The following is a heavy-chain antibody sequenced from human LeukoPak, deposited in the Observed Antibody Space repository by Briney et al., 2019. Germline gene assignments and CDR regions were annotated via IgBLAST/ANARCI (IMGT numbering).Heavy chain of an antibody. J-gene: IGHJ5*02. CDR2: ISYEGSNK. Sequence: GRSLRLSCAPSGFXFSSYAIHWVREAPGKGLERGAVISYEGSNKYYADSVKGRFTISRDNSKNTLYLQMNILRAEDTAVYYCARDFPYCSSTSCSLGRFDPWGQGTLVTVSS. CDR1: GFXFSSYA. D-gene: IGHD2-2*01. V-gene: IGHV3-30-3*01. CDR3: ARDFPYCSSTSCSLGRFDP.